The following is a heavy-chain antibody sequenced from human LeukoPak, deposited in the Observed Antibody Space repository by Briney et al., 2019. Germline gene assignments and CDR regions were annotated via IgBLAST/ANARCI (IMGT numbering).Heavy chain of an antibody. Sequence: GASVKVSCKASGYTFTSYGISWVRQAPGQGLEWMGWISAYNGNTNYAQKLQGRVTMNTDTSTSTAYMELRSLRSDDTAVYYCAREVYYDILTGYYTPGGIDYWGQGTLVTVSS. CDR3: AREVYYDILTGYYTPGGIDY. CDR1: GYTFTSYG. CDR2: ISAYNGNT. J-gene: IGHJ4*02. D-gene: IGHD3-9*01. V-gene: IGHV1-18*04.